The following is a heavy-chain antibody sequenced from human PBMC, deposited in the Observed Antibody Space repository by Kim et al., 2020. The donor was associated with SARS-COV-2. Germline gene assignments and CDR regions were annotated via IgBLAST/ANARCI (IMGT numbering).Heavy chain of an antibody. Sequence: NTKYSQKFQGRDTITRDTSASTAYMELSSLRSEDTAVYYCARDLGNLLTYWGQGTLVTVSS. J-gene: IGHJ4*02. D-gene: IGHD1-1*01. CDR2: NT. CDR3: ARDLGNLLTY. V-gene: IGHV1-3*01.